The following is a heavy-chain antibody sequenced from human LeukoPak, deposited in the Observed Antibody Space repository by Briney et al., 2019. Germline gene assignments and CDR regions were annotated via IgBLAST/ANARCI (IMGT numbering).Heavy chain of an antibody. D-gene: IGHD5-18*01. CDR3: VRGSSWGYRYYFDH. CDR1: GGSISSSSYY. J-gene: IGHJ4*02. CDR2: INHSGST. Sequence: SETLSLTCTVSGGSISSSSYYWGWIRQPLGKGLEWIGEINHSGSTNYNPSLKSRVTISVDTSKNQFSLKLSSVTAADTAVYYCVRGSSWGYRYYFDHWGQGTLVTVSS. V-gene: IGHV4-39*07.